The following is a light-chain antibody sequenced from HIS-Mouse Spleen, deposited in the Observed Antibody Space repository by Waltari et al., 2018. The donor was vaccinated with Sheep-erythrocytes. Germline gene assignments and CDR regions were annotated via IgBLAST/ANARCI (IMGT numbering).Light chain of an antibody. Sequence: QSALTQPRSVSGSPGQSVTISCTGTSSDVGGYNYVSWYQQHTGKAPKLMIYDVSNRPAGVHDRFAGSKSGNTASLTFSWLQAEDEADYYCCSYAGSYNHVFATGTKVTVL. V-gene: IGLV2-11*01. CDR2: DVS. CDR1: SSDVGGYNY. J-gene: IGLJ1*01. CDR3: CSYAGSYNHV.